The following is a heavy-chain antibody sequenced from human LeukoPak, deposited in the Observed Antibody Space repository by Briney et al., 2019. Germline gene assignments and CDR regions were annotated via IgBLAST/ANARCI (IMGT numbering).Heavy chain of an antibody. D-gene: IGHD1-26*01. CDR3: ARGGAYESDHSHYYQFMDV. J-gene: IGHJ6*04. CDR1: GASINNFY. Sequence: SETLSLTCTVSGASINNFYWSWIRQPAGKGLEWIGRVYTNGHTNYISYFRSRVTVSVDTSRNQFSLRLNSVTAADTAVYYCARGGAYESDHSHYYQFMDVWGKGTTVTVSS. V-gene: IGHV4-4*07. CDR2: VYTNGHT.